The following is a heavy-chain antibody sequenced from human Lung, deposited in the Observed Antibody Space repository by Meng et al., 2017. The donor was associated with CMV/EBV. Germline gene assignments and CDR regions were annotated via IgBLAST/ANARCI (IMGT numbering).Heavy chain of an antibody. CDR1: GFTVTDNY. J-gene: IGHJ6*02. V-gene: IGHV3-53*01. CDR3: ARPLAIRPMLGYYYGLDV. CDR2: IYSADRA. D-gene: IGHD6-6*01. Sequence: GALKISCAASGFTVTDNYMIWVRQAPGKGLEWVSVIYSADRAYYADSVRGRFTISRDISKNTVYLQMLNLRAEDAAMYYCARPLAIRPMLGYYYGLDVWGQGTTVTVSS.